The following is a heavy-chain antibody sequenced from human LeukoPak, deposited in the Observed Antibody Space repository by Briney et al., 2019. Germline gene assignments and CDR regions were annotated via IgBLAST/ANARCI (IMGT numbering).Heavy chain of an antibody. CDR2: IYYSGST. D-gene: IGHD2-15*01. CDR1: GGSISSYY. J-gene: IGHJ6*02. V-gene: IGHV4-59*01. CDR3: ARGERYCSGGSCPSGMDV. Sequence: PSETLSLTCTVSGGSISSYYWSWIRQPPGKGLEWIGYIYYSGSTNYNPSLKSRVTISVDTSKNQFSLKLSSVTAVDTAVYYCARGERYCSGGSCPSGMDVWGQGTTVTVSS.